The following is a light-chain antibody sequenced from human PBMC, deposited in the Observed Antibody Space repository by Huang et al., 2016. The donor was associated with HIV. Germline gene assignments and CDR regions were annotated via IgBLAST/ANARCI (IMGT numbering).Light chain of an antibody. V-gene: IGKV3-15*01. CDR1: QSVCSN. CDR2: GAA. J-gene: IGKJ4*01. Sequence: EIVMTQSPATLSVSPGDRATLSCRASQSVCSNLAWYQQKPGQAPRLLLYGAATRATDVPARFSGSGSGTDFTLSISSLQSEDFAVYFCQQYYDWPPELTFGGGTKVEI. CDR3: QQYYDWPPELT.